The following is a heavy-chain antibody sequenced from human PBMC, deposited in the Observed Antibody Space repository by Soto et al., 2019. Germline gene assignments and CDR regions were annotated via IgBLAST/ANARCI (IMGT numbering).Heavy chain of an antibody. V-gene: IGHV4-30-4*02. Sequence: SETLSLTCSVSGSSIHNGGYFWSWIRQSPEKGLEWIGHIHNSGSPYNNPSLRSRVTISADTSMNQFSLKLSSVTAADTAVYYCARELFGRSVWFDPWGQGTLVTVSS. J-gene: IGHJ5*02. CDR3: ARELFGRSVWFDP. D-gene: IGHD3-10*01. CDR2: IHNSGSP. CDR1: GSSIHNGGYF.